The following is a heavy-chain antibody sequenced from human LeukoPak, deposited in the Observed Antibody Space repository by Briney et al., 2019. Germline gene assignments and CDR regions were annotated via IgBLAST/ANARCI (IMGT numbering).Heavy chain of an antibody. CDR2: IYSSGST. Sequence: PSETLSLTCTVSGGSISSYYWNWIRQPAGEGLEWIGRIYSSGSTNYNPSLKSRVTMSVDTSKNQFSLKLSSVTAADTAVYYCARDQSSFGGRFDPWGQGTLVAVSS. V-gene: IGHV4-4*07. CDR3: ARDQSSFGGRFDP. D-gene: IGHD3-10*01. CDR1: GGSISSYY. J-gene: IGHJ5*02.